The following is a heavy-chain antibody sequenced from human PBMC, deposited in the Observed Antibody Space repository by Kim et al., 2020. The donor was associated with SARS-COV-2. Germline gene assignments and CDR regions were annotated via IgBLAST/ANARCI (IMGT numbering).Heavy chain of an antibody. D-gene: IGHD3-16*02. CDR2: ISGSGGST. CDR1: GFTFSSYA. J-gene: IGHJ2*01. CDR3: AKEGGPFMITFGGVIAITDWYFDL. V-gene: IGHV3-23*01. Sequence: GGSLRLSCAASGFTFSSYAMSWVRQAPGKGLEWVSAISGSGGSTYYADSVKGRFTISRDNSKNTLYLQMNSLRAEDTAVYYCAKEGGPFMITFGGVIAITDWYFDLWGRGTLVTVSS.